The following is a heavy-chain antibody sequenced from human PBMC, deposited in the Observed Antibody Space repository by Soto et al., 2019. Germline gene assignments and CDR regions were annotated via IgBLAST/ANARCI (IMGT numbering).Heavy chain of an antibody. J-gene: IGHJ4*02. V-gene: IGHV5-51*01. CDR2: IYPGDSDT. D-gene: IGHD6-13*01. CDR3: ARRTDSSSWYYFDY. Sequence: GESLKISCKGSGYSFTSYWIGWVRQMPGKGLEWMWIIYPGDSDTRYSTSFQGQVTISADKSISTAYLQWSSLKASDSAMYCCARRTDSSSWYYFDYWGQGTLVTVSS. CDR1: GYSFTSYW.